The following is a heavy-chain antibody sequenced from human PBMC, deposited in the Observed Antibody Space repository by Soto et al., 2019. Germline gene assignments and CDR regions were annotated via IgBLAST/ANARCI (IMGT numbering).Heavy chain of an antibody. D-gene: IGHD2-2*01. J-gene: IGHJ5*02. CDR3: ARDSGDIVVVPAAIPRENWFDP. CDR1: GFTFSSYG. V-gene: IGHV3-33*01. Sequence: GGSLRLSCEASGFTFSSYGMHWVRQAPGKGLEWVAVIWYDGSNKYYADSVKSRFTISRDNSKDTLYLQMNSLRAEDTAVYYCARDSGDIVVVPAAIPRENWFDPWGQGTLVTVSS. CDR2: IWYDGSNK.